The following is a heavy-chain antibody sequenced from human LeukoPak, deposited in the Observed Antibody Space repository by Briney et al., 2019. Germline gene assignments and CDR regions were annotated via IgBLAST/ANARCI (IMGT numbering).Heavy chain of an antibody. Sequence: GGSLRLSCAASGFTFSSHWMHWVRQAPGKGPVWVSRINSDGSRTTYADSVKGRFTISRDNSKNTLYLQMNSLRAEDTAVYYCAKSTIVGATVDAFDIWGQGTMVTVSS. J-gene: IGHJ3*02. D-gene: IGHD1-26*01. CDR3: AKSTIVGATVDAFDI. CDR2: INSDGSRT. CDR1: GFTFSSHW. V-gene: IGHV3-74*01.